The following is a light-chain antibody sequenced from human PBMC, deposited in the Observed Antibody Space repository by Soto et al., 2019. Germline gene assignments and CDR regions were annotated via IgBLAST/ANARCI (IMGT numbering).Light chain of an antibody. Sequence: EIVLTQSPGTLSLSPGERATLSCRARQSVSSSYLAWYQQKPGQAPRLLIYDASNRATGIPARFSGSGSGTDFTLTINSLEPEDFAIYYCQQRANWQVSFGQGTRLEIK. V-gene: IGKV3D-20*02. CDR1: QSVSSSY. CDR2: DAS. CDR3: QQRANWQVS. J-gene: IGKJ5*01.